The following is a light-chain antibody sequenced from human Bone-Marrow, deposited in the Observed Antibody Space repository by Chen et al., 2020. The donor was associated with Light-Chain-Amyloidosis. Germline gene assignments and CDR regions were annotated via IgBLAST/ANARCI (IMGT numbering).Light chain of an antibody. CDR3: QVWDRSSDRPV. CDR2: DDS. CDR1: KIGSTS. V-gene: IGLV3-21*02. Sequence: SYVLTQPSSVSAAPGQTDTIACGGNKIGSTSVHWYQQTPGQAPLLVVYDDSDRPSGIPERLSGSNSGNTATLTISRVEAGHEADYYCQVWDRSSDRPVFGGGTKLTVL. J-gene: IGLJ3*02.